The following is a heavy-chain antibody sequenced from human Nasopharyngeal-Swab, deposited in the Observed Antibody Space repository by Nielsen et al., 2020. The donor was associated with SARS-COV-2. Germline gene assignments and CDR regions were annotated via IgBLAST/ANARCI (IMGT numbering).Heavy chain of an antibody. CDR1: GGSISSYY. Sequence: SETLSLTCTVSGGSISSYYWSWIRQSPGKGLEWIGYIYYSGSTNYNPSLKSRVTISVDTSKNQFSLKLSSVTAADTAVYYCASYDSSGLYGMDVWGQGTTVTVSS. D-gene: IGHD3-22*01. V-gene: IGHV4-59*08. CDR2: IYYSGST. CDR3: ASYDSSGLYGMDV. J-gene: IGHJ6*02.